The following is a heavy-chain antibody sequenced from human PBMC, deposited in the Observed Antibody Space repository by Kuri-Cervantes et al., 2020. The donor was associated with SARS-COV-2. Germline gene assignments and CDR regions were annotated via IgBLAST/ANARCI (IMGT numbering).Heavy chain of an antibody. CDR2: INPDGSYT. Sequence: GESLKISCAASGFTFSSYWIHWVRQAPGKGLVWVSRINPDGSYTNNADSVKGRFTLSRDNAKNMLFLQMNSLRAEDTAVYYCAREILAAAGKGAGDYWGQGTLVTVSS. D-gene: IGHD6-13*01. CDR3: AREILAAAGKGAGDY. V-gene: IGHV3-74*01. J-gene: IGHJ4*02. CDR1: GFTFSSYW.